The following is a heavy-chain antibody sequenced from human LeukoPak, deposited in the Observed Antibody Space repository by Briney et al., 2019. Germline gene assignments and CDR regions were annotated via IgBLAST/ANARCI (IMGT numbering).Heavy chain of an antibody. CDR1: GFTFSRYW. CDR2: IKEDGSEK. Sequence: PGGSLRLSCAASGFTFSRYWMSWVRQAPGKGLEWVANIKEDGSEKYYVVSVKGRFTISRDNAKNSLYLQMNSLRAEDTAVYYCARDLGWLQFDYWGHGNLVTVSS. D-gene: IGHD5-24*01. CDR3: ARDLGWLQFDY. V-gene: IGHV3-7*03. J-gene: IGHJ5*01.